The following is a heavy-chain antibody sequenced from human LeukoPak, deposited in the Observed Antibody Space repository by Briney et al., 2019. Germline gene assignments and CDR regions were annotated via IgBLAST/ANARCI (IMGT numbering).Heavy chain of an antibody. J-gene: IGHJ6*02. Sequence: GASVKVSCKASGYTFTSYYMHWVRQAPGQGLEWMGRIIPILGIANYAQKFQGRVTITADKSTSTAYMELSSLRSEDTAVYYCARRYYDSSGYYYHYYYYGMDVWGQGTTVTVSS. V-gene: IGHV1-69*02. CDR1: GYTFTSYY. D-gene: IGHD3-22*01. CDR3: ARRYYDSSGYYYHYYYYGMDV. CDR2: IIPILGIA.